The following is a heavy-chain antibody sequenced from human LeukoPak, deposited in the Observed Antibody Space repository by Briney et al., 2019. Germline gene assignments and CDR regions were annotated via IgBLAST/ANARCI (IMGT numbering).Heavy chain of an antibody. CDR1: GFTFSSYG. CDR2: ISHDGSGE. D-gene: IGHD4-23*01. J-gene: IGHJ4*02. Sequence: PGRSLRLSCAASGFTFSSYGIHWVRQAPDKGLEWVAVISHDGSGEYYPDSVKGRFTISRDNSKDTVYLQMNSLRPEDTAIYYCAKQKDGHSLNFHFDDWGPGTLVTVSS. CDR3: AKQKDGHSLNFHFDD. V-gene: IGHV3-30*18.